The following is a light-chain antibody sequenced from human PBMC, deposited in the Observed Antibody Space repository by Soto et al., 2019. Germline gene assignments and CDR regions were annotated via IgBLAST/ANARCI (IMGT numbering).Light chain of an antibody. CDR2: AAS. V-gene: IGKV3-20*01. CDR3: QRNS. Sequence: EIVLTQSPGTLSLSPGERATLSCRASQSIDSDSLAWYQHKPGQAPRLLIYAASRRATGIPDRFSGGGSGTDFTLTITRREPEDFAVYYCQRNSFGQGTRLDMK. J-gene: IGKJ2*03. CDR1: QSIDSDS.